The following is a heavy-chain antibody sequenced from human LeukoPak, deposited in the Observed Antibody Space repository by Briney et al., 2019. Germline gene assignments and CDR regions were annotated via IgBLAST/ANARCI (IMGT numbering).Heavy chain of an antibody. CDR2: INPNSGGT. V-gene: IGHV1-2*02. D-gene: IGHD3-22*01. CDR1: GYTFTGYY. CDR3: ARIEGSSGYYFVPY. Sequence: ASVKVSCKASGYTFTGYYMHWVRQAPGQGPEWMGWINPNSGGTNYAQKFQGRVTMTRDTSTSTAYMELSRLRSDDTAVYYCARIEGSSGYYFVPYWGQGTLVTVSS. J-gene: IGHJ4*02.